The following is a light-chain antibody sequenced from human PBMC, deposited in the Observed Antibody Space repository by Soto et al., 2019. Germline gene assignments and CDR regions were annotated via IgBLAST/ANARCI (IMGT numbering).Light chain of an antibody. CDR2: DVS. CDR1: SSDVGGYNY. Sequence: QSVLTQRPCASGAPGQSVTISFTGTSSDVGGYNYVSWYQQHPGKAPKLMXYDVSKRPSGVPDRFSGSKSGNTASLTVSGLQPEDEADYYCSSYAGSNKSVFGTGTKVTVL. CDR3: SSYAGSNKSV. V-gene: IGLV2-8*01. J-gene: IGLJ1*01.